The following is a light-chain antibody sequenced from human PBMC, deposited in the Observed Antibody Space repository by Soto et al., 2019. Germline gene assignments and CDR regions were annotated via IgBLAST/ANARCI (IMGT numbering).Light chain of an antibody. CDR2: AAS. Sequence: ALRMTQSPSSLSASTGDRVTITCRASQGISSYVAWYQQKPGKAPKLLIYAASTLQSGVPSRFSGSGSGTDLTLTLSCLQSEDFATYYCQQYYSYPGTFGPGTKVDIK. V-gene: IGKV1-8*01. CDR3: QQYYSYPGT. CDR1: QGISSY. J-gene: IGKJ3*01.